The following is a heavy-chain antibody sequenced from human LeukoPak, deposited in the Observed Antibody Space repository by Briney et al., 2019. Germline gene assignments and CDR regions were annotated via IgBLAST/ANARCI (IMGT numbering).Heavy chain of an antibody. V-gene: IGHV3-23*01. Sequence: GGSLRLSCAASGFTFSSYVMSWVRQAPGKGLEWVSTISGSCASTYYADSVKGRFTISRDNSKNTLYLQMNSLRAEDTAVYYCAKDESWMQLWLAYWGQGTLVTVSS. CDR1: GFTFSSYV. D-gene: IGHD5-18*01. CDR2: ISGSCAST. J-gene: IGHJ4*02. CDR3: AKDESWMQLWLAY.